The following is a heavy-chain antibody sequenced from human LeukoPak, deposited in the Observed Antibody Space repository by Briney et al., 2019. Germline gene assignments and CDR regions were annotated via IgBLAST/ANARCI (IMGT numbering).Heavy chain of an antibody. V-gene: IGHV1-2*02. CDR3: IRDRGTAMVFDY. Sequence: GASVKVSCKASGYTFTGYYMHWVRQAPGQGLEWMGWINPNSGGTNYAQKLQGRVTMTRDTSISTAYMELSRLRSDDTAVYYCIRDRGTAMVFDYWGQGTLVTVSS. CDR1: GYTFTGYY. CDR2: INPNSGGT. D-gene: IGHD5-18*01. J-gene: IGHJ4*02.